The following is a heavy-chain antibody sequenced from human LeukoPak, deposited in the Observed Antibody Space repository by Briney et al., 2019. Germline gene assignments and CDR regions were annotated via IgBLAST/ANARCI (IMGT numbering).Heavy chain of an antibody. CDR1: GYTFTSYA. V-gene: IGHV1-3*01. Sequence: ASVKVSCKASGYTFTSYAMHWVRQAPGQRLEWMGWINAGNGNTKYSQKFQGRVTITRDTSASTAYMELSSLRSEDTAVFYCARVWISSGYEYYFDYWGQGTLVTVSS. J-gene: IGHJ4*02. CDR2: INAGNGNT. D-gene: IGHD3-22*01. CDR3: ARVWISSGYEYYFDY.